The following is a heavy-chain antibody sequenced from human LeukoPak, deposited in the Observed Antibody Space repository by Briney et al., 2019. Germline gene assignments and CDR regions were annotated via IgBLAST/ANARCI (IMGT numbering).Heavy chain of an antibody. J-gene: IGHJ6*03. CDR1: GFTFSNAW. CDR2: IKSKTDGGTT. Sequence: PGGSLRLSCAASGFTFSNAWMSWVRQAPGKGLEWVGRIKSKTDGGTTDYAAPVKGRFTIPRDDSKNTLYLQMNSLKTEDTAVYYCTTDPLPDCSSTSCYYYYYMDVWGKGTTVTVSS. CDR3: TTDPLPDCSSTSCYYYYYMDV. D-gene: IGHD2-2*01. V-gene: IGHV3-15*01.